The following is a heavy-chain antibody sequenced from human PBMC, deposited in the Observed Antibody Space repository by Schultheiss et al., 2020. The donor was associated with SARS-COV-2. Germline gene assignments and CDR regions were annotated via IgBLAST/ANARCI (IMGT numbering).Heavy chain of an antibody. Sequence: ASVKVSCKASGYTFTSYYMHWVRQAPGQGLEWMGIINPSGGSTSYAQKFQGRVTMTTDTSTSTAYMELRSLRSEDTAVYYCARLAGVNWFDPWGQGTLVTVSS. D-gene: IGHD7-27*01. V-gene: IGHV1-46*01. CDR2: INPSGGST. CDR3: ARLAGVNWFDP. J-gene: IGHJ5*02. CDR1: GYTFTSYY.